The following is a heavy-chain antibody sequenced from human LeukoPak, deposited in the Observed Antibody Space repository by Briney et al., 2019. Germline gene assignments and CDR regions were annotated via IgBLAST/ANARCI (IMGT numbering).Heavy chain of an antibody. V-gene: IGHV1-2*02. D-gene: IGHD3-10*01. CDR2: LNPNSGGT. CDR1: GHTFTSFD. Sequence: ASVKVSCKTSGHTFTSFDINWVRQAPGQGLEWMGWLNPNSGGTNYAQKFQGRVTMTRDTSISTAYMELSRLRSDDTAVYYCARGGTAMVRGVSPSYWGQGTLVTVSS. J-gene: IGHJ4*02. CDR3: ARGGTAMVRGVSPSY.